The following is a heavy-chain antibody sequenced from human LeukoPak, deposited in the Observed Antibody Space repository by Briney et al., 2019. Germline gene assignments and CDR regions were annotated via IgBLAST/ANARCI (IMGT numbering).Heavy chain of an antibody. D-gene: IGHD6-19*01. J-gene: IGHJ4*02. Sequence: GESLKISCEGSGYSFTSYWIAWVRQMPGKGLEWMGIIYPGDSDTRYSPSFQGQVTISADKSISTAYLQWRSLKASDTAMYYCARHISSGWYYVDYWGQGTLVTVSS. CDR3: ARHISSGWYYVDY. V-gene: IGHV5-51*01. CDR2: IYPGDSDT. CDR1: GYSFTSYW.